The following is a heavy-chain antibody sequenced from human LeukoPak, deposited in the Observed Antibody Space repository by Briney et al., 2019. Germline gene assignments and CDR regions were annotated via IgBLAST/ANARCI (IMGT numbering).Heavy chain of an antibody. D-gene: IGHD5-24*01. CDR3: ARDNIDGYPF. CDR1: GYTFTDYY. V-gene: IGHV1-2*02. Sequence: ASVKVSCKASGYTFTDYYIHWLRQAPGHGLEWMGWINPNSGGTNYAQKFRGRVTMTRDTSISTAYMELSRLTSDDTAVYYCARDNIDGYPFWGQGTLVTVSS. J-gene: IGHJ4*02. CDR2: INPNSGGT.